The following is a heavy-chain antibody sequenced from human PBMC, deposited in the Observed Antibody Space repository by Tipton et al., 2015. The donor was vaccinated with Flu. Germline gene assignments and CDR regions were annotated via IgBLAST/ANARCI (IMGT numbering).Heavy chain of an antibody. V-gene: IGHV3-23*01. J-gene: IGHJ4*02. D-gene: IGHD7-27*01. CDR1: GFTFSDSA. Sequence: SGFTFSDSAMNWVRQAPGKGLEWVSDIGGSGDNTHYADSVKGRFTISRDNSKNTLYLQMNSLRPEDTAIYYCAKDFNWGSTWGQGTLVTVSS. CDR3: AKDFNWGST. CDR2: IGGSGDNT.